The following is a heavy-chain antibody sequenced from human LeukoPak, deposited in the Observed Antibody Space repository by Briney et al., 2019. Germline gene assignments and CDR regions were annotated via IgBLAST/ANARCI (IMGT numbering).Heavy chain of an antibody. J-gene: IGHJ4*02. CDR1: GGSFSGYY. CDR3: ARDKGTSYLSSFDY. D-gene: IGHD6-6*01. V-gene: IGHV4-34*01. Sequence: SETLSLTCAVYGGSFSGYYWSWIRQAPGKGLEWIGEINHSGSTNYNPSLKSRVTISVDTSKNQFSLKLSSVTAADTAVYYCARDKGTSYLSSFDYWGQGTLVTVSS. CDR2: INHSGST.